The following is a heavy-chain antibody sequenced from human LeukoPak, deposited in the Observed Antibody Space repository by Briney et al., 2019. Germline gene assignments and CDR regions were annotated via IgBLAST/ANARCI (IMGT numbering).Heavy chain of an antibody. CDR1: GGSISSYY. J-gene: IGHJ3*02. CDR3: ATLTGGDDAFDI. D-gene: IGHD4-23*01. CDR2: IYYSGST. V-gene: IGHV4-59*01. Sequence: SETLSLTCTVSGGSISSYYWSWIRQPPGKGLEWIGYIYYSGSTNYNPSLKSRVTISVLTSKNRFSLKLSSVTAADTAVYYCATLTGGDDAFDIWGQGTMVTVSS.